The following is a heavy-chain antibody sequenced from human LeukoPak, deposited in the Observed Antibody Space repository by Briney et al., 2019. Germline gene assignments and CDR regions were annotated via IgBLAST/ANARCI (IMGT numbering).Heavy chain of an antibody. CDR3: ARALGYCSSTSCYAFDI. CDR2: INHSGST. D-gene: IGHD2-2*01. Sequence: SETLSLTCAVYGGSFSGYYWSWTRQPPGKGLEWIGEINHSGSTNYNPSLKSRVTISVDTSKNQFSLKLSSVTAADTAVYYCARALGYCSSTSCYAFDIWGQGTMVTVSS. V-gene: IGHV4-34*01. J-gene: IGHJ3*02. CDR1: GGSFSGYY.